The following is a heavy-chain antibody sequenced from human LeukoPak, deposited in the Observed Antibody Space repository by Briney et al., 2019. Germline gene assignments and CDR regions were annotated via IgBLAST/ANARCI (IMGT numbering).Heavy chain of an antibody. D-gene: IGHD2-8*02. J-gene: IGHJ4*02. CDR3: ARVVYAGAPYFDY. V-gene: IGHV4-61*01. CDR1: GGSVSSGSYY. CDR2: IYYSGST. Sequence: NPSETLSLTCTVSGGSVSSGSYYWSWIPQPQGKGMEWIGYIYYSGSTNYNPSLKSRVTISVDTSKNQFSLKLSSVTAADTAVYYCARVVYAGAPYFDYWGQGTLVTVSS.